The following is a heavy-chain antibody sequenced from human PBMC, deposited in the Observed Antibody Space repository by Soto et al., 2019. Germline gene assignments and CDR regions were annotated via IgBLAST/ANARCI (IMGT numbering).Heavy chain of an antibody. D-gene: IGHD3-9*01. CDR2: ISSSSSYM. V-gene: IGHV3-21*01. CDR1: GFTFSSFT. Sequence: GGSLRLSCVTSGFTFSSFTMNWVRQAPGKGLEWVSSISSSSSYMYYGNSMTGRFTISRDNAKNTLYLQLSSLRVEDTAVYYCARSLEADSSGYSGPTERSSPLYWGPRTLVTVSS. CDR3: ARSLEADSSGYSGPTERSSPLY. J-gene: IGHJ4*02.